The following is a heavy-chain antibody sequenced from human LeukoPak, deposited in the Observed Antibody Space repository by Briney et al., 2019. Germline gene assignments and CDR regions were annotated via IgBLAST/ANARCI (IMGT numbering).Heavy chain of an antibody. Sequence: GGTLRLSCAASGVTFTSYGMSWVRQAPGKGLEWVSAICGSGGTTYYADSVKGPFTISRDNSKNTLYLQMNSLRAEDTAVYYCAKEGPKSIAATGYYLDVWGKGTTVTISS. CDR1: GVTFTSYG. J-gene: IGHJ6*03. CDR2: ICGSGGTT. V-gene: IGHV3-23*01. D-gene: IGHD6-25*01. CDR3: AKEGPKSIAATGYYLDV.